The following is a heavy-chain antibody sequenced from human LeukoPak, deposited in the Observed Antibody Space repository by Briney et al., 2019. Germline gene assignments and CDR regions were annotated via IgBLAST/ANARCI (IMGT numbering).Heavy chain of an antibody. Sequence: GGSLRLSCAASGFTFSSYAMHWVRQAPGKGLEWVAVISYDGSNKYYADSVKGRFTISRDNAKNSLYLQMNSLRAEDTAVYYCATRGDSFQHWGQGTLVTVSS. J-gene: IGHJ1*01. D-gene: IGHD2-21*01. CDR3: ATRGDSFQH. V-gene: IGHV3-30-3*01. CDR2: ISYDGSNK. CDR1: GFTFSSYA.